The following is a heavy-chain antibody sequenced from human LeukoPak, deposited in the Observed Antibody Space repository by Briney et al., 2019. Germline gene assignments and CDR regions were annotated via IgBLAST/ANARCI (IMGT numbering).Heavy chain of an antibody. V-gene: IGHV4-38-2*02. CDR3: ASRKRWLPIDY. D-gene: IGHD5-12*01. Sequence: PSETLSLTCTVSGYSISTGYYWDWIRQPPGKGLEWIGTFYHGGSTYYNPSLKSRVTISVDTSKNQFSLKLSSVTAADTAVYYCASRKRWLPIDYWGQGTLVTVSS. CDR1: GYSISTGYY. CDR2: FYHGGST. J-gene: IGHJ4*02.